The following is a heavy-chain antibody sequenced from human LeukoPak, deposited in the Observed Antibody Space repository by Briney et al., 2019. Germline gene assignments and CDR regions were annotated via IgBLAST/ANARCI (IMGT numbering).Heavy chain of an antibody. CDR1: GGSISTFY. J-gene: IGHJ5*02. D-gene: IGHD6-25*01. CDR2: INNSGST. CDR3: AREGGDPRWLDP. V-gene: IGHV4-4*07. Sequence: SETLSLTCTVSGGSISTFYWTWIRQPAGKGLEWIGRINNSGSTNYNPSLRSRVSMPVDRSKNQFSVTLSSATAADTAVYFCAREGGDPRWLDPWGQGTLVTVSS.